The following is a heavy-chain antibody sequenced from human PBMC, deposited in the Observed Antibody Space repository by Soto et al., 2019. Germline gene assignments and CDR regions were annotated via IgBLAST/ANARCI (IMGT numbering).Heavy chain of an antibody. D-gene: IGHD3-3*01. CDR3: ARGLRSLEWVSWAENDGFQYDSSGAFDY. J-gene: IGHJ4*01. V-gene: IGHV3-74*01. CDR2: INPDGSSI. CDR1: GFSLGSYW. Sequence: EVQLEESGGGLVQPGGSLRLSCAASGFSLGSYWIYWVRQSPEKGLVWVSRINPDGSSIGYADSVKGRFTVSRDNAKSTVDLEMSSLRVEDTGVFFCARGLRSLEWVSWAENDGFQYDSSGAFDYWGRGTLVIVSS.